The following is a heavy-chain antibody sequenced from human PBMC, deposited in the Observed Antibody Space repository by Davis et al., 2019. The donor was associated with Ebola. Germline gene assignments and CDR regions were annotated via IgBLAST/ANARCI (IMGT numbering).Heavy chain of an antibody. Sequence: GESLKISCAASGFTFSSYSMNWVRQAPGKGLEWVSSISSSSSYIYYADSVKGRFTISRDNAKNSLYLQMNSLRAEDTAVYYCARGDRIKAKQFDYWGQGTLVTVSS. V-gene: IGHV3-21*01. CDR3: ARGDRIKAKQFDY. CDR2: ISSSSSYI. J-gene: IGHJ4*02. D-gene: IGHD1/OR15-1a*01. CDR1: GFTFSSYS.